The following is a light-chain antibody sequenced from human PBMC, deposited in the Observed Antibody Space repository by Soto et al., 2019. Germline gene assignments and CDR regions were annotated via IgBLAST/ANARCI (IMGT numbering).Light chain of an antibody. V-gene: IGKV1-5*03. CDR1: QSISSW. CDR2: KAS. Sequence: QLTQSPSTLSASLGDRVTITCRASQSISSWLAWYQQKPGKAPKLLIYKASSLESGVPSRFSGSGSGTEFTLTISSLQPDDFATYYCQQYNSYLLTFGGGTKVDIK. J-gene: IGKJ4*01. CDR3: QQYNSYLLT.